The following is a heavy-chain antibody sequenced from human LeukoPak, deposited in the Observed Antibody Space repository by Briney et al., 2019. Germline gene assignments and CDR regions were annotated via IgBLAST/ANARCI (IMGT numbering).Heavy chain of an antibody. V-gene: IGHV4-38-2*01. J-gene: IGHJ3*02. CDR3: ARAYSSTWYGGDTFDI. D-gene: IGHD6-13*01. Sequence: SETLSLTCAVSDYSISSGYYWGWIRQPPGKGLEWIGSIYHSGSTYYNPSLKSRVTISADTSKNQFSLKLSSVTAADTAVYFCARAYSSTWYGGDTFDIWGQGTMVTVSS. CDR2: IYHSGST. CDR1: DYSISSGYY.